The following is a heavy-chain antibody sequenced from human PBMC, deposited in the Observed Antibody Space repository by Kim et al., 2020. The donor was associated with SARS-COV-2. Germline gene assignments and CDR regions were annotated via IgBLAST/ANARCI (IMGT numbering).Heavy chain of an antibody. CDR1: GGSISSSNW. J-gene: IGHJ4*02. Sequence: SETLSLTCAVSGGSISSSNWWSWVRQPPGKGLEWIGEIYHSGSTNYNPSLKSRVTISVDKSKNQFSLKLSSVTAADTAVYYCARGHDSSSWYLFDYWGQGTLVTVSS. D-gene: IGHD6-13*01. CDR3: ARGHDSSSWYLFDY. V-gene: IGHV4-4*02. CDR2: IYHSGST.